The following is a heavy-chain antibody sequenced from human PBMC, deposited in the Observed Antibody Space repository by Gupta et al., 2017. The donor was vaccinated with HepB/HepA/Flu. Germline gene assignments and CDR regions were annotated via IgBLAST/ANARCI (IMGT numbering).Heavy chain of an antibody. D-gene: IGHD3-10*01. CDR2: IYYSGST. V-gene: IGHV4-59*01. J-gene: IGHJ5*02. Sequence: QVQLQESGPGLVKPSETLSLTCTVSGGSIRSYYWCWIRQPPGKGLEWIGFIYYSGSTNYNPSRKSRVTISVDTSKNQFSLKLSSVTAADTAVYYCARGGAGRYYNVAWFDPWGQGTLVTVSS. CDR1: GGSIRSYY. CDR3: ARGGAGRYYNVAWFDP.